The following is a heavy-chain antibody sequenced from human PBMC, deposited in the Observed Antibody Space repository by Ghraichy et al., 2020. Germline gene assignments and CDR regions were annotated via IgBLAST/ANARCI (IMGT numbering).Heavy chain of an antibody. V-gene: IGHV1-3*01. Sequence: ASVKVSCKASGYTFTSYAMHWVRQAPGQRLEWMGWINAGNGNTKYSQKFQGRVTITRDTSASTAYMELSSLRSEDTAVYYCARAEGPYYDFWSGYLTNWFDPWGQGTLVTVSS. CDR3: ARAEGPYYDFWSGYLTNWFDP. CDR1: GYTFTSYA. D-gene: IGHD3-3*01. CDR2: INAGNGNT. J-gene: IGHJ5*02.